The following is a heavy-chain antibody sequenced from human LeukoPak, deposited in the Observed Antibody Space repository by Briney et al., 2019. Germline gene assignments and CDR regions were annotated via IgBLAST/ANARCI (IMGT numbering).Heavy chain of an antibody. CDR3: AKDSGYSSGWSDY. J-gene: IGHJ4*02. CDR1: GFTFSSYA. Sequence: GGSLRLSCAASGFTFSSYAMSGVRQAPGKGLEWVSSISGSGGSTYYADSVKGRFTISRDNSKNTLYLQMNSLRAEDTAVYYCAKDSGYSSGWSDYWGQGTLVTVSS. CDR2: ISGSGGST. V-gene: IGHV3-23*01. D-gene: IGHD6-19*01.